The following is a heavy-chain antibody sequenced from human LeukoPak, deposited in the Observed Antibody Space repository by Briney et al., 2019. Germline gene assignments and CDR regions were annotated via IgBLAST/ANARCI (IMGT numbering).Heavy chain of an antibody. J-gene: IGHJ4*02. D-gene: IGHD3-22*01. Sequence: GGSLRLSCAASGFTFSNAWMSWVRQAPGKGLEWVGRIKSKTDGGTPDYTTPVKGRFTISRDDSENTLYLQMNSLKTEDTAVYYCSTFRTAKNYEGNGYYSSWGQGTLVTVSS. CDR3: STFRTAKNYEGNGYYSS. CDR1: GFTFSNAW. V-gene: IGHV3-15*01. CDR2: IKSKTDGGTP.